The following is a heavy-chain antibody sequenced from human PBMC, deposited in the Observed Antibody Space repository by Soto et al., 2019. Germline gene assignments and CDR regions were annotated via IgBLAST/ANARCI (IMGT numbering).Heavy chain of an antibody. D-gene: IGHD2-8*02. Sequence: EVQLWESGGGLVQPGGSLRLSGTASGFTFSNYALTWVRQSPGKGLEWVSTSGGGGGTTYYADSVKGRFTISRDNSKNTLSLQMSSLRGEATAIYYCARDWTGNTCPCLDVWGQGTTVSVSS. V-gene: IGHV3-23*01. CDR3: ARDWTGNTCPCLDV. CDR2: SGGGGGTT. CDR1: GFTFSNYA. J-gene: IGHJ6*02.